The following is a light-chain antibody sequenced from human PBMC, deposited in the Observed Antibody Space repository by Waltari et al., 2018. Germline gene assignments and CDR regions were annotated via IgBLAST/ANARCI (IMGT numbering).Light chain of an antibody. CDR2: GAS. CDR3: QQVKSFPLT. V-gene: IGKV1-9*01. Sequence: DIQLTQSPSFLSASVGDRVTITCRASQDISTSLTWYQQKPGKAPDLLIYGASNLQSGVPSRFSVSGSGTEFTLTISSLQPEDFATYSCQQVKSFPLTFGGGTKVEVK. CDR1: QDISTS. J-gene: IGKJ4*01.